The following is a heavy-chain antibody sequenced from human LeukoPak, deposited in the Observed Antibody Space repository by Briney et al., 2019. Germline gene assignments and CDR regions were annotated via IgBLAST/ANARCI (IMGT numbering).Heavy chain of an antibody. J-gene: IGHJ6*02. V-gene: IGHV1-69*13. CDR3: ARAGYSNSSRDNYYYYYGMDV. Sequence: EASVKVSCKASGGTFSSYAISWVRQAPRQGLGWMGGIIPIFGTTNYAQTFQGRVTITADESTSTAYMELSSLRSEDTAVYYCARAGYSNSSRDNYYYYYGMDVWGQGTTVTVSS. D-gene: IGHD6-13*01. CDR1: GGTFSSYA. CDR2: IIPIFGTT.